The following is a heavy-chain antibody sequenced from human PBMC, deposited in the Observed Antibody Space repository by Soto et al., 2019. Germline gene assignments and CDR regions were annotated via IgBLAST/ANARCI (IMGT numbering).Heavy chain of an antibody. CDR2: IHYGGST. J-gene: IGHJ4*02. CDR1: GGSISSITYY. CDR3: ARCTPDLLPSNFWSGYYLSYFDY. V-gene: IGHV4-39*01. D-gene: IGHD3-3*01. Sequence: QLQLQESGPALVKPSETLSLTCTVSGGSISSITYYWGWIRQSPEKGLEWIGYIHYGGSTYYNPSLESRVTISLDTSKNQFSLRLTSVNASDTGVYYCARCTPDLLPSNFWSGYYLSYFDYWGPGSLVTVSA.